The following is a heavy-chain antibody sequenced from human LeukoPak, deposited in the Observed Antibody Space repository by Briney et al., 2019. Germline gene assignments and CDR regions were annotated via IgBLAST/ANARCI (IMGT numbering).Heavy chain of an antibody. J-gene: IGHJ4*02. CDR3: ARDLPLTSIDY. CDR2: ISSSGSTI. Sequence: PAGGSLRLSCAASGFTFSSYEMSWVRQAPGKGLEWVSYISSSGSTIYYADSVKGRFTISRDNAKTSLYLQMNSLRAEDTAVYYCARDLPLTSIDYWGQGTLVTVSS. V-gene: IGHV3-48*03. CDR1: GFTFSSYE.